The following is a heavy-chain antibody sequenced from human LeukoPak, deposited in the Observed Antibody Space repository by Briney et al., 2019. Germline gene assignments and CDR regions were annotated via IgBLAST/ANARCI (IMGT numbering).Heavy chain of an antibody. CDR1: GYTFTSYG. CDR3: ADSGSNWFDP. Sequence: VKVSCKASGYTFTSYGISWVRQAPGQGLEWMGGIIPIFGTANYAQKFQGRVTITADESTSTAYMELSSLRSEDTAVYYCADSGSNWFDPWGQGTLVTVSS. D-gene: IGHD4-17*01. J-gene: IGHJ5*02. CDR2: IIPIFGTA. V-gene: IGHV1-69*13.